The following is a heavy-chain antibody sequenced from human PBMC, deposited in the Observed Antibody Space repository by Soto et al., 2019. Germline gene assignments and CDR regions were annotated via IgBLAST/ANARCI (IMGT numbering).Heavy chain of an antibody. CDR3: AREGDYYDSGGYRAPFDY. D-gene: IGHD3-22*01. V-gene: IGHV1-69*01. Sequence: QVQLVQSGAGVTKPGSSVTVPGKASGGTFSSYAISWVRPAPGQGLEWMGGIIPIFGTENYAQKFQGRVTITADESTSAAYMELRSLRSEDTAVDYCAREGDYYDSGGYRAPFDYWGQGTLVTVSS. J-gene: IGHJ4*02. CDR2: IIPIFGTE. CDR1: GGTFSSYA.